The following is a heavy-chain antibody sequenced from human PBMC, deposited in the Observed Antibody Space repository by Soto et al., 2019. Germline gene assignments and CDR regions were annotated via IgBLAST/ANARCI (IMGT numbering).Heavy chain of an antibody. Sequence: GGSLRLSCAASGFTFSSYGMHWVRQAPGKGLEWVAVISYDGSNKYYADSVKGRFTISRDNSKNTLYLQMNSLRAEDTAVYYCAKDRRWLLLRDYYYGMDVWGQGTTVTVSS. V-gene: IGHV3-30*18. CDR3: AKDRRWLLLRDYYYGMDV. J-gene: IGHJ6*02. CDR1: GFTFSSYG. CDR2: ISYDGSNK. D-gene: IGHD3-22*01.